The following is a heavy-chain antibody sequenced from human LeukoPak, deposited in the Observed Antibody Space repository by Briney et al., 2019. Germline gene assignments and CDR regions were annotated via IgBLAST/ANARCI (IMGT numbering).Heavy chain of an antibody. Sequence: SVNLSCKASGATFSSYAISWVRQPPGQGLEWMGGIIPICGTENYAQKFQGRVTITADESTSTAYMELSSLRSEDTAVYYCARHAYYYDSSGYYQPYYYYYGMDVGGQGTTVTVSS. V-gene: IGHV1-69*01. CDR2: IIPICGTE. CDR3: ARHAYYYDSSGYYQPYYYYYGMDV. J-gene: IGHJ6*02. CDR1: GATFSSYA. D-gene: IGHD3-22*01.